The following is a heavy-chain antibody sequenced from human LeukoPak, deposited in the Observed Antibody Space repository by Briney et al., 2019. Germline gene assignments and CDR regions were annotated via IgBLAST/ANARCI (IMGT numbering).Heavy chain of an antibody. D-gene: IGHD1/OR15-1a*01. J-gene: IGHJ4*02. V-gene: IGHV4-59*01. Sequence: TASETLSLTCTVSGGSISSYYWSWIRQPPGKGLEWIGYIYYSGGTNYNPSLKSRVTISVDTSKNQFSLKLSSVTAADTAVYYCARGPYRNKGADYWGQGTLVTVSS. CDR3: ARGPYRNKGADY. CDR1: GGSISSYY. CDR2: IYYSGGT.